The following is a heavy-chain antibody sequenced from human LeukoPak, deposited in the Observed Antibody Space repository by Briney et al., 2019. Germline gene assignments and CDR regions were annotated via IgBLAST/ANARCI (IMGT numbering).Heavy chain of an antibody. CDR2: IYTSGST. CDR3: ASLYSYGGGLDY. D-gene: IGHD5-18*01. CDR1: GGSISSYY. Sequence: SETLSLTCTVSGGSISSYYWSWIREPAGKGLEWIGRIYTSGSTNYNPSLKSRVTMSVDTSKNQFSLKLSSVTAADTAVYYCASLYSYGGGLDYWGQGTLVTVSS. J-gene: IGHJ4*02. V-gene: IGHV4-4*07.